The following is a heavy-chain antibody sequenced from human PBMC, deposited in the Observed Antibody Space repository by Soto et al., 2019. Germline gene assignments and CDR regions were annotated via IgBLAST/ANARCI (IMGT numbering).Heavy chain of an antibody. D-gene: IGHD3-22*01. CDR1: GFTFSSYA. Sequence: GGSLRLSCAASGFTFSSYAMSWVRQAPGKELERVSAISGSGGSTYYADSVKGRFTISRDNSKNTLYLQMHSLRAEDTAVYYCANWTEYYGSSGHPFYFNYWGQGTLVTVSS. J-gene: IGHJ4*02. CDR2: ISGSGGST. CDR3: ANWTEYYGSSGHPFYFNY. V-gene: IGHV3-23*01.